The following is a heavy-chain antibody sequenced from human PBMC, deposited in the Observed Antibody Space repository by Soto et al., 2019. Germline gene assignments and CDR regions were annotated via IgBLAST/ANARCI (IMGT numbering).Heavy chain of an antibody. V-gene: IGHV4-39*01. Sequence: QLQLQESGPGLVKPSETLSLTCTVSGGSISSSSYYWGWIRQPPGKGLEWIGSIYYSGSTYYNPSLKSRVTISVDTSKNQFSLKLSSVTAADTAVYYCARHLIAVAGYYFDYWGQGTLVTVSS. D-gene: IGHD6-19*01. CDR3: ARHLIAVAGYYFDY. CDR1: GGSISSSSYY. J-gene: IGHJ4*02. CDR2: IYYSGST.